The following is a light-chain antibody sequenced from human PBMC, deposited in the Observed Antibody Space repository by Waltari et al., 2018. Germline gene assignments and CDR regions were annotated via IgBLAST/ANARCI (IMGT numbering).Light chain of an antibody. Sequence: QSALTQPRSVSGSPGQSGTISCTGTSSAVGGYNYVSWYQQYPGKAPKLMIYDVSKRPSGVPDRFSGSKSGNTASLTISGLQAEDEADYYCCSHAGTYVVFGGGTKLTV. V-gene: IGLV2-11*01. CDR2: DVS. CDR3: CSHAGTYVV. J-gene: IGLJ2*01. CDR1: SSAVGGYNY.